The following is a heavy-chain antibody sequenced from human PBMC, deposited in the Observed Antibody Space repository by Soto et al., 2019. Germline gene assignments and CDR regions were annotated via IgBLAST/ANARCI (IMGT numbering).Heavy chain of an antibody. V-gene: IGHV4-39*01. Sequence: PSETLSLTCTVSGDSIRSSSHYWAWNRQPPGKGLEWIGGFYYSGSPYYNPSLKSRVTISVDTSKNQFSLKLSSVTAADTAVYYCARPSPRYCSGGSCLEFPDAFDIWGQGTMVTVSS. CDR1: GDSIRSSSHY. CDR2: FYYSGSP. J-gene: IGHJ3*02. CDR3: ARPSPRYCSGGSCLEFPDAFDI. D-gene: IGHD2-15*01.